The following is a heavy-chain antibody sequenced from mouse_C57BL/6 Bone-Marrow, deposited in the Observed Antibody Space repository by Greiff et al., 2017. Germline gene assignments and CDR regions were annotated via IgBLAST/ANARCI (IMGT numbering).Heavy chain of an antibody. CDR2: SRNKANDYTT. CDR1: GFTFSDFY. V-gene: IGHV7-1*01. D-gene: IGHD2-12*01. Sequence: EVKLVESGGGLVQSGRSLRLSCATSGFTFSDFYMEWVRQAPGKGLEWIAASRNKANDYTTEYSASVKGRFIVSRDTSQSILYLQMNALRAEDTAIYYCARDAIRLGLAMDYWGQGTSDTVSS. CDR3: ARDAIRLGLAMDY. J-gene: IGHJ4*01.